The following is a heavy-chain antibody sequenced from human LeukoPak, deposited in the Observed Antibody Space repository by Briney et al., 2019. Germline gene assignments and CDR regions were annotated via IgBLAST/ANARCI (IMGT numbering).Heavy chain of an antibody. Sequence: GGSLRLSCAASGLTFSFAAMTWVRQGPGKGLEWLSLISASGANTYYADSVKGRFTISRDDSRNTVYLQMNSLRADDTALYYCAKDIQGANWGQGTLVTVSS. D-gene: IGHD5-18*01. CDR2: ISASGANT. V-gene: IGHV3-23*01. CDR1: GLTFSFAA. CDR3: AKDIQGAN. J-gene: IGHJ4*02.